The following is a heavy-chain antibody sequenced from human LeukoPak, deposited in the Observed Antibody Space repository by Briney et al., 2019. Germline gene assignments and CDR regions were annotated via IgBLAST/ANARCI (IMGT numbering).Heavy chain of an antibody. Sequence: SETLSLTCTVSGGSISSSSYYWGWIRQPPGKGLEWIGSIYYSGSTSYNLSLKSRVTISVDTSKNQFSLKLSSVTAADTAVYYCARGCAVSQQWLVRNPHYYYYYGMDVWGQGTTVTVSS. D-gene: IGHD6-19*01. V-gene: IGHV4-39*07. CDR1: GGSISSSSYY. J-gene: IGHJ6*02. CDR2: IYYSGST. CDR3: ARGCAVSQQWLVRNPHYYYYYGMDV.